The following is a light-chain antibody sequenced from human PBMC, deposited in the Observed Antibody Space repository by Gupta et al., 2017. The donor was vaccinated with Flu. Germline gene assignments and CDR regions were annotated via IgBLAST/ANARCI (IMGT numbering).Light chain of an antibody. CDR2: GTA. Sequence: EIVLTQSPDTLSLSPGETATLSCRASQIVSNSHLACDQQKPGQAPRLLSYGTASRATGIPDRFSGSLSGTDCTLTISRLEPEDFAVYFSQQYDIRFGQGTKLEIK. CDR3: QQYDIR. CDR1: QIVSNSH. J-gene: IGKJ2*03. V-gene: IGKV3-20*01.